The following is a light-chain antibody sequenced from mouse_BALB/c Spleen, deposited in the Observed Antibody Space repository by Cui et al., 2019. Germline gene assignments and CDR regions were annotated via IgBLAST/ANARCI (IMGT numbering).Light chain of an antibody. Sequence: QIVLTQSSAIISASLGEEITLTCSASSSVSYMHWYQQKSGTSPKLLIYSTSNLASGVPSRFSGSGSGTFYSLTISSVEAEDAADYYCHQWSSYPTFGGGTKLEIK. CDR2: STS. V-gene: IGKV4-80*01. J-gene: IGKJ1*01. CDR1: SSVSY. CDR3: HQWSSYPT.